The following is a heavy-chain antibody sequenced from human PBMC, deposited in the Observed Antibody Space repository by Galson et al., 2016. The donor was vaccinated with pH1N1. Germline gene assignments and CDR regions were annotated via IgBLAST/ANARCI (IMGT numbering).Heavy chain of an antibody. CDR1: GGPISDWF. CDR3: ARDHRVREWGADTFDI. CDR2: VYSSGST. J-gene: IGHJ3*02. D-gene: IGHD3-10*01. V-gene: IGHV4-4*07. Sequence: ETLSLTCSVSGGPISDWFWSWFRQPAGKGLEWIGRVYSSGSTNYNPSLKSRVTISVDTSKNQFSLKLSSVTAADTAVYYCARDHRVREWGADTFDIWGQGTMVTVSS.